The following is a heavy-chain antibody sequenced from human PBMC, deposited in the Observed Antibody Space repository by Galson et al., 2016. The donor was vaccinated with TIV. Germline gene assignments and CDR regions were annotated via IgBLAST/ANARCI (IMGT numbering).Heavy chain of an antibody. CDR3: SRGNWNYGMGGAMDV. D-gene: IGHD1-7*01. CDR1: GDSVSGNTAA. CDR2: TYYTSKWNT. Sequence: CAISGDSVSGNTAAWNWVRQSPSRGLEWLGRTYYTSKWNTDYAVSVKGRIIIRPDTSMNQVSLQLSSVIPDDTAVYCCSRGNWNYGMGGAMDVWGRGTTVTVSS. J-gene: IGHJ6*02. V-gene: IGHV6-1*01.